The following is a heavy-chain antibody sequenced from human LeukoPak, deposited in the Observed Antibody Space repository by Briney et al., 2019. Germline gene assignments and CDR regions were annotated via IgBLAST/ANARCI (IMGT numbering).Heavy chain of an antibody. V-gene: IGHV5-51*01. J-gene: IGHJ3*02. Sequence: GESLKISCKGSGYSFTSYWIGWVRQMPGKGLEWMGTIYPGDSDTTYSPSFQGQVTISADKSISTAYLQWSSLKASDTAMYYCARRGYDSSGYRDAFDIWGQGTMVTVSS. D-gene: IGHD3-22*01. CDR1: GYSFTSYW. CDR2: IYPGDSDT. CDR3: ARRGYDSSGYRDAFDI.